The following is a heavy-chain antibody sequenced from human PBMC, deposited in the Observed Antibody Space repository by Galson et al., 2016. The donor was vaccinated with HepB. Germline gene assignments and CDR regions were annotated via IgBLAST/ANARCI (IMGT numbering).Heavy chain of an antibody. CDR3: ARDSDYGMDV. CDR2: IHHSGDT. V-gene: IGHV4-59*01. J-gene: IGHJ6*02. CDR1: GGSLGSYY. Sequence: ETLSLTCSVSGGSLGSYYWTWVRQPPGKGLEWIGNIHHSGDTNFNPSLESRVTLIVDTSKNQFSLSLTSVTAADTAVYYCARDSDYGMDVWAQGTTVTVSS.